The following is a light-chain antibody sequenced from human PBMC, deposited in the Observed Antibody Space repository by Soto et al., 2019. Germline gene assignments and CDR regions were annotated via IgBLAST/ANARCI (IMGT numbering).Light chain of an antibody. CDR1: SSDVGGYNY. J-gene: IGLJ2*01. V-gene: IGLV2-8*01. CDR3: SSYAGSNNIVV. CDR2: EVS. Sequence: QSALTQPPSASGSPGQSVTISCTGTSSDVGGYNYVSWYQQHPGKAPKLMIYEVSKRPSGVPDRFSGSKSGNTASLTVSGLQAEAEADSYCSSYAGSNNIVVFGGGTKVTVL.